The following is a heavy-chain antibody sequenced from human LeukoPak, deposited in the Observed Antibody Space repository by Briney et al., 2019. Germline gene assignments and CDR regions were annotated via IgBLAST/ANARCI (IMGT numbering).Heavy chain of an antibody. CDR1: GFRFSGYG. J-gene: IGHJ2*01. CDR3: ARHRGAETAAGLNGGYFDP. D-gene: IGHD6-13*01. Sequence: GGSLRLSCAASGFRFSGYGMNWVRQAPGKGLEWVAVIWDDGSKKYHADSVKGRFTISRDQSKNTLYLQMNSLSAEDTAIYYCARHRGAETAAGLNGGYFDPWGRGTLVTVSS. CDR2: IWDDGSKK. V-gene: IGHV3-33*01.